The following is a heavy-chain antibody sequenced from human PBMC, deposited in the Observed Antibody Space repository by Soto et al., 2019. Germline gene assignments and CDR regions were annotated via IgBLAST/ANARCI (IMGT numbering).Heavy chain of an antibody. J-gene: IGHJ6*02. CDR2: IIPIFGTA. Sequence: SVKVPCKASGGTLSSYAISWVRQAPGQGLEWVGGIIPIFGTANYAQKFQGRVTITADESTSTAYMELSSLRSEDTAVYYCARVQGYYGSGSYYNPYYYGMDVWGQGTTVTVSS. V-gene: IGHV1-69*13. CDR3: ARVQGYYGSGSYYNPYYYGMDV. D-gene: IGHD3-10*01. CDR1: GGTLSSYA.